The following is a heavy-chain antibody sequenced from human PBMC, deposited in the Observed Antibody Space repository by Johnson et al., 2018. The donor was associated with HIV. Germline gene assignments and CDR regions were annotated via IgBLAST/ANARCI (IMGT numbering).Heavy chain of an antibody. D-gene: IGHD5-24*01. J-gene: IGHJ3*02. V-gene: IGHV3-7*01. CDR1: GFTFSSYW. CDR3: ARPRRGMATNRDAFDI. Sequence: VQLVESGGGVVQPGGSLRLSCAASGFTFSSYWMSWVRQAPGKGLEWVANIKQDGSEKYYVDSVKGRFTISRDNAKNSLYLQMNSLRAEDTAVYYCARPRRGMATNRDAFDIWGQGTMVTVSS. CDR2: IKQDGSEK.